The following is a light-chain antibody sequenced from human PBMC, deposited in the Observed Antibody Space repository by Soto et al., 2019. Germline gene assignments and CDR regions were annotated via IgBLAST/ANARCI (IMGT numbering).Light chain of an antibody. CDR2: EVS. CDR1: SSDIGSNNY. V-gene: IGLV2-14*01. CDR3: SSYTTTTRL. J-gene: IGLJ3*02. Sequence: QSALTQPASVSGSPGQSITISCTGTSSDIGSNNYVSWFQQRPGKAPTLIIHEVSNRPSGVSNHFSGSKSGNTASLTISGLLPEDEAEYYCSSYTTTTRLFGGGTKLTVL.